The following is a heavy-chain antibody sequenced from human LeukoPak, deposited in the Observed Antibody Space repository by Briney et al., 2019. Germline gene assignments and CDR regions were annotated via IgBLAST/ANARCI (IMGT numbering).Heavy chain of an antibody. CDR1: GFTFSSYA. CDR2: ISGSGGST. CDR3: ARISYSGSSFDY. Sequence: GGSLRLSCAASGFTFSSYAMSWVRQAPGKGLGWVSAISGSGGSTYYADSVKGRFTCSRDNSRNTLYLQMNSLRAEDTAVYYCARISYSGSSFDYWGQGTLVTVSS. D-gene: IGHD1-26*01. J-gene: IGHJ4*02. V-gene: IGHV3-23*01.